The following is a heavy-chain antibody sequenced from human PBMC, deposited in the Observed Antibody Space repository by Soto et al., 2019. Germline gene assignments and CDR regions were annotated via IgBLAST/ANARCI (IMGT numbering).Heavy chain of an antibody. V-gene: IGHV1-46*01. CDR3: GRVMRSLLSITALDT. Sequence: ASVTVSCKASGYTFTRDQIHWVRQAPGQGLEWMGMIDPSGGKTNYAQKFQGRVTMTRDTSTSTVYMALSSLRSEDTAIYFCGRVMRSLLSITALDTWGQGTLVTVSS. CDR2: IDPSGGKT. J-gene: IGHJ5*02. CDR1: GYTFTRDQ. D-gene: IGHD3-10*01.